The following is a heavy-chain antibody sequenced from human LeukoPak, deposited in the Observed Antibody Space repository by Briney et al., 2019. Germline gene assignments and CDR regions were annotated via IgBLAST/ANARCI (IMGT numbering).Heavy chain of an antibody. V-gene: IGHV1-2*02. J-gene: IGHJ4*02. D-gene: IGHD3-9*01. Sequence: GASVKVSCKASGYTFTGYYMHWVRQAPGQGLEWMGWINPNSGGTNYAQKFQGRVTMTRDTSISTAYMELNRLRSDDTAVYYCARVRTAGYYDILTGYRVFDYWGQGTLVTVSS. CDR2: INPNSGGT. CDR3: ARVRTAGYYDILTGYRVFDY. CDR1: GYTFTGYY.